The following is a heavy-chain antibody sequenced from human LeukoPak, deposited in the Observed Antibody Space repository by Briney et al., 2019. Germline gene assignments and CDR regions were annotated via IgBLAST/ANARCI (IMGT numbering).Heavy chain of an antibody. V-gene: IGHV3-21*01. D-gene: IGHD4-17*01. CDR1: GFTFSSYS. CDR2: ISSSSSYI. CDR3: ARSDGDLYFDY. J-gene: IGHJ4*02. Sequence: SGGSLSLSCAASGFTFSSYSMNWVRQAPGKGLEWFSSISSSSSYIYYADSVKGRFTISRDNAKNSLYLQMNSLRAEDTAVYYCARSDGDLYFDYGGQGTLVTVSS.